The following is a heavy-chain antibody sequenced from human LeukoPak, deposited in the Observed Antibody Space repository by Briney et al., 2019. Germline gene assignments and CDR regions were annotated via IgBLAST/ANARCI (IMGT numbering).Heavy chain of an antibody. CDR3: ARVHCSGRGCFQRYDGFHI. V-gene: IGHV3-21*01. J-gene: IGHJ3*02. D-gene: IGHD2-15*01. CDR2: ISSDSGYI. CDR1: GYIFSDYS. Sequence: TTGGSLRLSCAASGYIFSDYSMNWVRQAPGKGLEWVSSISSDSGYIYYADSVRGRFTVSRDNAKSSLFLQMNSLRDDDTAVYYCARVHCSGRGCFQRYDGFHIWGQGTVVTVSS.